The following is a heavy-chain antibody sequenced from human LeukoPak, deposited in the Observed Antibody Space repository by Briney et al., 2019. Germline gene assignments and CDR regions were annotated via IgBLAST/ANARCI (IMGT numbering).Heavy chain of an antibody. CDR3: ARMLISSGYYVDS. CDR2: IYSGGTT. V-gene: IGHV3-53*01. CDR1: GFTFDDYG. Sequence: PGGSLRLSCAASGFTFDDYGMNWVRQAPGKGLEWVPVIYSGGTTYYADSVKGRFTISRDISKNTLYLQMGSLRVEDTAVYYCARMLISSGYYVDSWGQGTLVTVSS. D-gene: IGHD3-22*01. J-gene: IGHJ4*02.